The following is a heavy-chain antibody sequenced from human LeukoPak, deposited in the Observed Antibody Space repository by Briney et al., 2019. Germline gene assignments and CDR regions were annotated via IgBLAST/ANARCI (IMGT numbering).Heavy chain of an antibody. D-gene: IGHD6-6*01. V-gene: IGHV4-30-4*08. CDR2: IYYSGST. CDR1: GGSISSGDYS. Sequence: SETLSLTCTVSGGSISSGDYSWSWIRQPPGKGLEWIGYIYYSGSTYYNPSLKSRVTISIDTSKNRFSLKLSSVTAADTAVYYCARSSLYSSFWYFDYWGQGTLVTVSS. CDR3: ARSSLYSSFWYFDY. J-gene: IGHJ4*02.